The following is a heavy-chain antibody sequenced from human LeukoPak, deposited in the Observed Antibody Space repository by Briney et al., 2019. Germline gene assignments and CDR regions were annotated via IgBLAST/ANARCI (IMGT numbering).Heavy chain of an antibody. V-gene: IGHV4-38-2*02. Sequence: SETLSLTCTVSGYSISSGYYWGWIRQPPGKGLEWIGSIYHSGSTYYNPSLKSRVTISVDTSKNQFSLKLSSVTAADTAVYYCARKVVVVAARPPNWFDPWGQGTLVTVSS. CDR3: ARKVVVVAARPPNWFDP. CDR1: GYSISSGYY. CDR2: IYHSGST. D-gene: IGHD2-15*01. J-gene: IGHJ5*02.